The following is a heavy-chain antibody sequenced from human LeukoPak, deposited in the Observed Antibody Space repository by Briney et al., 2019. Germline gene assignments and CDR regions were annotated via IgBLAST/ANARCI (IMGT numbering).Heavy chain of an antibody. CDR2: IIPIFGTA. CDR3: ARKAYYDSSGYSTLPPSYFDY. Sequence: SVKVSCKASGGTFSSYAISWVRQAPGQGLEWMGGIIPIFGTANYAQKFQGRVTITADESTSTAYMELSSLRSEDTAVYYCARKAYYDSSGYSTLPPSYFDYWGQGTLVTVSS. CDR1: GGTFSSYA. V-gene: IGHV1-69*13. D-gene: IGHD3-22*01. J-gene: IGHJ4*02.